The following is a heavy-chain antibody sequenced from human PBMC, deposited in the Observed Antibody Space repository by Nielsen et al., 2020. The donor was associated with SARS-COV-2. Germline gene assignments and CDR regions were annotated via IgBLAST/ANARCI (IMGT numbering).Heavy chain of an antibody. CDR1: GFTFSNYA. D-gene: IGHD5-12*01. CDR2: ISYDGSNK. CDR3: AREGRYDGGSDYYYGMDV. Sequence: GGSLRLSCAASGFTFSNYAMHWVRQAPGKGLEWVAVISYDGSNKYYADSVKGRFTISRDNSKNTLYLQMNSLRAEDTAVYYCAREGRYDGGSDYYYGMDVWGQGTTVTVSS. V-gene: IGHV3-30*03. J-gene: IGHJ6*02.